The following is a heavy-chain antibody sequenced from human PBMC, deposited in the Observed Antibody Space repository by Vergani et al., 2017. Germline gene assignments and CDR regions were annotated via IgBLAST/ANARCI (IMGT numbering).Heavy chain of an antibody. J-gene: IGHJ6*03. V-gene: IGHV1-69*01. CDR2: IIPIFGTA. Sequence: QVQLVQSGAEVKKPGSSVKVSCKASGGTFSSYAISWVRQAPGQGLEWMGGIIPIFGTANYAQKFQGRVTMTADESTSTAYMELSSLRSEDTAVYYCARAPITIFGVVIARNYYMDVWGKGTTVTVSS. CDR3: ARAPITIFGVVIARNYYMDV. CDR1: GGTFSSYA. D-gene: IGHD3-3*01.